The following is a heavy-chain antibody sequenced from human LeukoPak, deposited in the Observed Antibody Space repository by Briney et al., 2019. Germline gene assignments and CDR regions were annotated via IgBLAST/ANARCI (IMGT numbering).Heavy chain of an antibody. D-gene: IGHD2-2*01. CDR3: ARYGVSSSRSYIDY. CDR2: ISFDSDYI. J-gene: IGHJ4*02. Sequence: PGGSLRLSCEGSGFIFSSYSFIWVRQAPGKGLEWVSSISFDSDYIYYADSVKGRFSISRDNAKNSLYLQMNSLRAEDTAMYYCARYGVSSSRSYIDYWGQGTLVTVSS. CDR1: GFIFSSYS. V-gene: IGHV3-21*01.